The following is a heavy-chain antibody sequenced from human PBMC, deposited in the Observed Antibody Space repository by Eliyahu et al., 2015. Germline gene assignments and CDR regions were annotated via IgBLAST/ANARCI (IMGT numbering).Heavy chain of an antibody. Sequence: QVQLQESGPGLVKPSETLSLTCTVSGYSXXSGYYXGWXRQPPGXGLEWIGSIYHSGSTYYNPSLKSRVTISVDTSKNQFSLKLSSVTAADTAVYYCARDAFPWGRVHGSRYYYGMDVWGQGTTVTVSS. CDR1: GYSXXSGYY. J-gene: IGHJ6*02. D-gene: IGHD3-16*01. CDR3: ARDAFPWGRVHGSRYYYGMDV. V-gene: IGHV4-38-2*02. CDR2: IYHSGST.